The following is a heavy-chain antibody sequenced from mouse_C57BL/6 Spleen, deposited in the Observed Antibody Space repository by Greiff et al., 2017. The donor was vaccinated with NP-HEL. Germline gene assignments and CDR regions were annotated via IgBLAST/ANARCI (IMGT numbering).Heavy chain of an antibody. CDR2: IYPRSGNT. V-gene: IGHV1-81*01. Sequence: QVHVKQSGAELARPGASVKLSCKASGYTFTSYGISWVKQRTGQGLEWIGEIYPRSGNTYYNEKFKGKATLTADKSSSTAYMELRSLTSEDSAVYFCARGGYGYYFDYWGQGTTLTVSS. J-gene: IGHJ2*01. CDR3: ARGGYGYYFDY. CDR1: GYTFTSYG. D-gene: IGHD1-2*01.